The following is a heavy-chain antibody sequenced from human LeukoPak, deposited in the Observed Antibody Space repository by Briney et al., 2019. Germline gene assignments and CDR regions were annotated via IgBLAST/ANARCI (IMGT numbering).Heavy chain of an antibody. CDR1: GGSISSGDYY. J-gene: IGHJ3*02. CDR3: ARVKYYNFWSGAHPDAFDI. D-gene: IGHD3-3*01. V-gene: IGHV4-30-4*08. Sequence: SETLSLTCTVSGGSISSGDYYRSWIRQPPGKGLEWIGFIYYSGSAYYNPSLKSRVTISVDTSKNQFSLKLSSVTAADTAVYYCARVKYYNFWSGAHPDAFDIWGQGTMVTVSS. CDR2: IYYSGSA.